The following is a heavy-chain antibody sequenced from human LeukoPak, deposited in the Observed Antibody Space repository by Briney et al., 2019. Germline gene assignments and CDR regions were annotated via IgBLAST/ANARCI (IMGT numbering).Heavy chain of an antibody. V-gene: IGHV4-59*01. CDR1: GGSISSYY. J-gene: IGHJ4*02. Sequence: SETLSLTCTVSGGSISSYYWSWIRQPPGKGLEWIGYIYYSGSTNYNPSLKSRVTISVDTSKNQFSLKLSSVTAADTAVYYCARKLGDYWGQGTLVTVSS. CDR2: IYYSGST. CDR3: ARKLGDY. D-gene: IGHD6-13*01.